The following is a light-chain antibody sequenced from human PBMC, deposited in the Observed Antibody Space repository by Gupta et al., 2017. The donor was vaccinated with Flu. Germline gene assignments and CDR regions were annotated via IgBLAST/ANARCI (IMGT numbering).Light chain of an antibody. CDR3: MHGGT. V-gene: IGKV2-28*01. Sequence: IVMTPSPLSLSVTPGAPASISCRPSQSVLHGNGYHYLDWYLQKPGQSPQLLIYLVSNRASGVADRFSGSGSATDFTLKIRRVEAEDGGRYNSMHGGTFGQGTKLEV. CDR1: QSVLHGNGYHY. CDR2: LVS. J-gene: IGKJ2*02.